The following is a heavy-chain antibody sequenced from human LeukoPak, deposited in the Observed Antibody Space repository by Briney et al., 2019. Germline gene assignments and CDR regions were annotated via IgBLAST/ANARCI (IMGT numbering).Heavy chain of an antibody. J-gene: IGHJ4*02. Sequence: GGSLRLSCAASGFSFSSYGMHWVRQAPGKGLDWVAFIRYDGSNKYYADSVKGRFTISRDNSKNTLYLQTNSLRAEDTAVYYCAKGITIFGVAPTGFDYWGQGTLVTVSS. CDR2: IRYDGSNK. CDR1: GFSFSSYG. V-gene: IGHV3-30*02. CDR3: AKGITIFGVAPTGFDY. D-gene: IGHD3-3*01.